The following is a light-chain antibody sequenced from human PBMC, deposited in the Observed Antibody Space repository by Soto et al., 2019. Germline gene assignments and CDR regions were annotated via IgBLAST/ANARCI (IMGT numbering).Light chain of an antibody. CDR1: SSDVGAYNF. V-gene: IGLV2-14*01. CDR2: EVS. J-gene: IGLJ1*01. Sequence: QSALTQLASVSGSPGQSITISCTGASSDVGAYNFVSWYQHHPDKAPKLMISEVSNRPSGVSDRFSGSKSGNTASLTISGLQAEDEADYYCASLTTTSFVFGTGTKVTVL. CDR3: ASLTTTSFV.